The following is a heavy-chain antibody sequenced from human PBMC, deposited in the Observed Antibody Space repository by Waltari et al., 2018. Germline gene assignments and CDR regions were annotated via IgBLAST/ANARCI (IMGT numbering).Heavy chain of an antibody. Sequence: QVQLQESGPGLVKPSQTLSLTCTVSGGSISSGSYYWSWIRQPAGKGLEWIGYIYTRGSTNYNPSLKSRVTISEDTSKNQFALKLSSVTAADTALYYCARLSGHRGYRWYFDLWGRGTLVTVSS. D-gene: IGHD6-13*01. CDR1: GGSISSGSYY. CDR2: IYTRGST. V-gene: IGHV4-61*09. J-gene: IGHJ2*01. CDR3: ARLSGHRGYRWYFDL.